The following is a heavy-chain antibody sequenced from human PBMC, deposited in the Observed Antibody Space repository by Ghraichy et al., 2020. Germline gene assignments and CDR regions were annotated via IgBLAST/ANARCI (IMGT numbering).Heavy chain of an antibody. V-gene: IGHV4-38-2*02. J-gene: IGHJ5*02. D-gene: IGHD3-10*01. CDR2: IYHSGST. CDR3: ARARGVLLWKNWFDP. Sequence: SETLSLTCTVSGYSISSGYYWGWIRQPPGKGLEWIGSIYHSGSTYYNPSLKSRVTISVDTSKNQFSLKLSSVTAADTAVYYCARARGVLLWKNWFDPWGQGTLVTVSS. CDR1: GYSISSGYY.